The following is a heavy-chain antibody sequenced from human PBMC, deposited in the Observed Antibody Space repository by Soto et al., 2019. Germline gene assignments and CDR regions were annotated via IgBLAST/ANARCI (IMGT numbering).Heavy chain of an antibody. CDR1: GGSFSGFY. D-gene: IGHD5-18*01. CDR2: SNHVGST. V-gene: IGHV4-34*01. J-gene: IGHJ4*02. Sequence: QVQLQQWGAGLLKPSETLSLTCAVYGGSFSGFYWSWIRQPPGKGLEWIGESNHVGSTNYNPSLKRRVTMSVDPSKNQCSLRLTSVTAADTAVYYCARVLIAGVTTDWGQGTLVIVSS. CDR3: ARVLIAGVTTD.